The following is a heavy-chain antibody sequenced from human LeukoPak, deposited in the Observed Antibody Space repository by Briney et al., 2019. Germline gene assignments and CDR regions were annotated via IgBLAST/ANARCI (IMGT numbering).Heavy chain of an antibody. J-gene: IGHJ4*02. V-gene: IGHV1-69*06. D-gene: IGHD3-16*02. CDR3: ASGLRLGELSLYLDY. CDR1: GGTFSSYA. Sequence: ASVKVSCKASGGTFSSYAISWVRQAPGQGLEWMGGIIPIFGTTNYAQKFQDRVTITADKSTSTAYMELSSLRSEDTAVYYCASGLRLGELSLYLDYWGQGTLVTVSS. CDR2: IIPIFGTT.